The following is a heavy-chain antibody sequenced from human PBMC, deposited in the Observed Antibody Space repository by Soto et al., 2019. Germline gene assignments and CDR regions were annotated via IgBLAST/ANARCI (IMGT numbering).Heavy chain of an antibody. V-gene: IGHV1-46*01. CDR3: ARDRDYYDSSGYLGNLLPWFDP. D-gene: IGHD3-22*01. J-gene: IGHJ5*02. Sequence: ASVKVSCKASGYTFTSYYMHWVRQAPGQGLEWMGIINPSGGSTSYAQKFQGRVTMTRDTSTSTVYMELSSLRSEDTAVYYCARDRDYYDSSGYLGNLLPWFDPWGQGTLVTVS. CDR1: GYTFTSYY. CDR2: INPSGGST.